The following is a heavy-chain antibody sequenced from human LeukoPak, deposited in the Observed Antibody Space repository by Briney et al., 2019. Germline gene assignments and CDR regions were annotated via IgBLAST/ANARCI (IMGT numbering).Heavy chain of an antibody. CDR1: GGSFSGYY. D-gene: IGHD6-13*01. CDR2: INHSGST. J-gene: IGHJ5*02. V-gene: IGHV4-34*01. CDR3: ARGRYSSSWVNWFDP. Sequence: SETLSPTCAVYGGSFSGYYWSWIRQPPGRGLEWIGEINHSGSTNYNPSLKSRVTISVDTSKNQFSLKLSSVTAADTAVYYCARGRYSSSWVNWFDPWGQGTLVTVSS.